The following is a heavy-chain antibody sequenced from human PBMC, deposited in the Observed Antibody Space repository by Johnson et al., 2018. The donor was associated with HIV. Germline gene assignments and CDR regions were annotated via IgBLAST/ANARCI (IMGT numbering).Heavy chain of an antibody. CDR3: AKTERRWLQFDAFDI. CDR2: ISYDGSNK. J-gene: IGHJ3*02. D-gene: IGHD5-24*01. V-gene: IGHV3-30*04. Sequence: QVQLVESGGGVVQPGRSLRLSCAASGFTFSSYAMHWVRQAPGKGLEWVAVISYDGSNKYYADSVKGRFTISRDNAKNSLYLQINSLRAEDTALYYCAKTERRWLQFDAFDIWGQGTMVTVSS. CDR1: GFTFSSYA.